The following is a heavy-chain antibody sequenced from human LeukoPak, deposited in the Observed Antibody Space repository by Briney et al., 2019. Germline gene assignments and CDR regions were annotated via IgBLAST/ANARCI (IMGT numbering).Heavy chain of an antibody. CDR1: GGSFSGYY. V-gene: IGHV4-34*12. D-gene: IGHD4-17*01. CDR2: IFYSGST. Sequence: SETLSLTCAVYGGSFSGYYWSWIRQPPGKGLEWIGSIFYSGSTYYNPSLKSRFTISFDTSKTQFSLRLSSVTAADTAVYYCARHSAVTTFIFDYWGQGTLVTVSS. CDR3: ARHSAVTTFIFDY. J-gene: IGHJ4*02.